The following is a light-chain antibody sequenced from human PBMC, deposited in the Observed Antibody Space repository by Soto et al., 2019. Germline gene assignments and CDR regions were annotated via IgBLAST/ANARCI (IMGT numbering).Light chain of an antibody. CDR2: KAS. Sequence: DIQMTHSPSTLSASVGYIVTITFRASQSISSWLAWYQQKPGKAPKLLIYKASTLKSGVPSRFSGSGSGTEFTLTITSLQPDDFATYYCQKYNSYPWKFGQGTKVDIK. J-gene: IGKJ1*01. CDR3: QKYNSYPWK. V-gene: IGKV1-5*03. CDR1: QSISSW.